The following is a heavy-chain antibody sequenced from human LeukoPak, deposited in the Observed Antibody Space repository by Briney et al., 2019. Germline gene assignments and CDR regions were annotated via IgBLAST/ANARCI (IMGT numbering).Heavy chain of an antibody. CDR2: ISSSGSYI. CDR3: ARDGGIYSGSYYFDY. J-gene: IGHJ4*02. D-gene: IGHD1-26*01. Sequence: GGSLRLSCAASGFTLSSYSMNWVREAPGKGLEWVSSISSSGSYIFYADSVKGRFAISRDNAKNSLYLQMNSLTAEDKAVYYCARDGGIYSGSYYFDYWGQGTLVTVSS. V-gene: IGHV3-21*01. CDR1: GFTLSSYS.